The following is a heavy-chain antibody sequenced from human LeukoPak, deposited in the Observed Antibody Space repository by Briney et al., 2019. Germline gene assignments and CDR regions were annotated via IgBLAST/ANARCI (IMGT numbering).Heavy chain of an antibody. Sequence: SETRSLTCAVSGGSISNENWWGWVRRPPGKGLEWIGEIYHSGSTNYIPSLKSRVTISVDKSKNQFSLKLTSVTAADTAVYYCARGGSSSATVVSDYWGQGTLVTVSS. CDR1: GGSISNENW. CDR2: IYHSGST. CDR3: ARGGSSSATVVSDY. V-gene: IGHV4-4*02. J-gene: IGHJ4*02. D-gene: IGHD6-6*01.